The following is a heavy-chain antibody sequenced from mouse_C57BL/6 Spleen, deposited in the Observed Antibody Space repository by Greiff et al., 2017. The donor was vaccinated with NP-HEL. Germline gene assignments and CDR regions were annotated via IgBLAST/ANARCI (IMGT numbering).Heavy chain of an antibody. J-gene: IGHJ3*01. CDR1: GYTFTSYW. V-gene: IGHV1-69*01. CDR2: IDPSDSYT. CDR3: AIYYGSSYAWFAY. Sequence: QVQLQQPGAELVMPGASVKLSCKASGYTFTSYWMHWVKQRPGQGLEWIGEIDPSDSYTNYNQKFKGKSTLTVDKSSSTAYMQLSSLTSEDSAVYYCAIYYGSSYAWFAYWGQGTLVTVSA. D-gene: IGHD1-1*01.